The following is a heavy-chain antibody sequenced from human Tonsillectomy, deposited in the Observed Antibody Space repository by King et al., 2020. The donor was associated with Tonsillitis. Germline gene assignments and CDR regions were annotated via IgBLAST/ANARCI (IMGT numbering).Heavy chain of an antibody. CDR1: GFTFSSYG. CDR3: AKLTGYSSGWYGGDFDS. Sequence: VQLVESGGGVVQPGRSLRLSCAASGFTFSSYGMHWVRQAPGKGLEWVAVISYDGRNKYYADSVKGRFTISRDNSKNTLYRQMNSLRGEDTAVYYCAKLTGYSSGWYGGDFDSWGQGTLVTVSS. D-gene: IGHD6-19*01. V-gene: IGHV3-30*18. CDR2: ISYDGRNK. J-gene: IGHJ4*02.